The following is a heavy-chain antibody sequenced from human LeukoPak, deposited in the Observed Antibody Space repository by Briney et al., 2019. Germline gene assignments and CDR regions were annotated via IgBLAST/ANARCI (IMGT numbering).Heavy chain of an antibody. J-gene: IGHJ6*04. Sequence: GGSLRLSCAPSGFTFSSFWMSWVRQAPGKGLEWVANIKQDASEKYYVDSVKGRFTISRDNAENSLYLQMNSLRAEDTAVYYCARKAYGLDVWGKGTTVTVSS. CDR3: ARKAYGLDV. CDR1: GFTFSSFW. CDR2: IKQDASEK. V-gene: IGHV3-7*03.